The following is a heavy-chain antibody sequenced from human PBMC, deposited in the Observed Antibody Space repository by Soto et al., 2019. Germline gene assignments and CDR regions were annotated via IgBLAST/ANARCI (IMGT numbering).Heavy chain of an antibody. J-gene: IGHJ4*02. CDR3: ARAGFYDSSGYYEYYFDY. CDR1: GGSISSYY. D-gene: IGHD3-22*01. Sequence: SETLSLTCTVSGGSISSYYWSCIRQPPGRGLEWIGYIYYSGSTNYNPSLKSRVTISVDTSKNQFSLKLSSVTAADTAVYYCARAGFYDSSGYYEYYFDYWGQATLVTVS. CDR2: IYYSGST. V-gene: IGHV4-59*01.